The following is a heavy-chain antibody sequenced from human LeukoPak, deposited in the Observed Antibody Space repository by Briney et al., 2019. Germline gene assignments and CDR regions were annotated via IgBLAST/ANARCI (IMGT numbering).Heavy chain of an antibody. Sequence: PGGSLRLSCAASGFTFSSHAMSWVRQAPGKGLEWVSAISGGGDKTYYADSVKGRFTISRDNSMNTLYLQMNSLRAQDTAVYYCAKDHASVTSDYFDYWGQGALVTVSS. CDR1: GFTFSSHA. CDR3: AKDHASVTSDYFDY. J-gene: IGHJ4*02. D-gene: IGHD4-17*01. CDR2: ISGGGDKT. V-gene: IGHV3-23*01.